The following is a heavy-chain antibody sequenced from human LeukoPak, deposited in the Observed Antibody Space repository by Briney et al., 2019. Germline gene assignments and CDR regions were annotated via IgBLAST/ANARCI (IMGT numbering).Heavy chain of an antibody. V-gene: IGHV3-48*03. D-gene: IGHD3-10*01. Sequence: GGSLRLSCAASGFIFSSYEMHWVRQAPGKGLEWVSHITSSGTTIYYADSVKGRFTISRDNAKNSLYLQMNSLRAEDTAVYYCARDMGVIFSVFDYWGQGTLVTVSS. J-gene: IGHJ4*02. CDR3: ARDMGVIFSVFDY. CDR2: ITSSGTTI. CDR1: GFIFSSYE.